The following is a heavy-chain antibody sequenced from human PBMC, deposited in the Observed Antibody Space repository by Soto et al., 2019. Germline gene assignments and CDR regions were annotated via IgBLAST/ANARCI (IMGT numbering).Heavy chain of an antibody. CDR1: GFSFRDSG. J-gene: IGHJ6*02. CDR3: TRLGNGGMDV. CDR2: VENKADGHAT. D-gene: IGHD2-8*01. V-gene: IGHV3-73*01. Sequence: EVQFVESGGGLVQPGGSLKLSCAASGFSFRDSGMHWVRQASGKGLEWVGRVENKADGHATAYAASVKGRFTISRDDSKNTAYLQMNSLKTEDTAVYYCTRLGNGGMDVWGPGTTVTVSS.